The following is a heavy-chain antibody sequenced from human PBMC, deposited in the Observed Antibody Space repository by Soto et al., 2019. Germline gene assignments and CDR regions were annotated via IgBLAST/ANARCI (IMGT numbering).Heavy chain of an antibody. CDR2: LWYDGSNK. CDR3: ARNGGIVGATTLDY. V-gene: IGHV3-33*01. CDR1: GFTFSTYG. D-gene: IGHD1-26*01. J-gene: IGHJ4*02. Sequence: QVHLVESGGGVVQPGRSLRLSCAASGFTFSTYGMLWVRQAPGKGLEWVASLWYDGSNKHYADSVKGRFTISRDNSKTTVYLQMNSLRAEDTAVYYCARNGGIVGATTLDYWGQGTLVTVSS.